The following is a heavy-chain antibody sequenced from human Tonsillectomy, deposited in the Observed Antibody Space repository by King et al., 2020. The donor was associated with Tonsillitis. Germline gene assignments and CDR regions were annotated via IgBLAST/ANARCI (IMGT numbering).Heavy chain of an antibody. D-gene: IGHD5-12*01. J-gene: IGHJ3*01. V-gene: IGHV3-23*04. CDR1: GFTFSSYA. CDR2: IRGSGGST. CDR3: AKDKVATMPRDAFDL. Sequence: VQLVESGGGLVQIGGSLRLSCAASGFTFSSYAMSWVRQAPGKGLEWVSSIRGSGGSTYSADSVKGRFTISRDNSKNTLYLQMNSLRAEDTAVYYCAKDKVATMPRDAFDLWGQGTMVTVSS.